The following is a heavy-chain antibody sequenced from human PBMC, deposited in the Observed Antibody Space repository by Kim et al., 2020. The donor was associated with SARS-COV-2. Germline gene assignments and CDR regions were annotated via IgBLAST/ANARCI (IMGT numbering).Heavy chain of an antibody. CDR3: ARDRCSSTSCYTESYYYYGMDV. CDR1: GFTFSSYS. J-gene: IGHJ6*02. Sequence: GGSLRLSCAASGFTFSSYSMNWVRQAPGKGLEWVSSISSSSSYIYYADSVKGRFTISRDNAKNSLYLQMNSLRAEDTAVYYCARDRCSSTSCYTESYYYYGMDVWGQGTTVTVSS. D-gene: IGHD2-2*02. V-gene: IGHV3-21*01. CDR2: ISSSSSYI.